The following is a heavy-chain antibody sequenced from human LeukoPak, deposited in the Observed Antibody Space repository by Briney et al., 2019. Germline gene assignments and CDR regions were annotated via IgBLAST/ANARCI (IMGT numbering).Heavy chain of an antibody. Sequence: ASVKVSCKASGYIFSSYGISWVRQAPGQGLEWMGWITAYNSGDTKYAQELQGRVTMTTDTSTSTAYMELRSLTSDDTAVYYCARDQGWCSDGSCYGVHWGQGTLVTVSS. V-gene: IGHV1-18*01. D-gene: IGHD2-15*01. J-gene: IGHJ4*02. CDR2: ITAYNSGDT. CDR3: ARDQGWCSDGSCYGVH. CDR1: GYIFSSYG.